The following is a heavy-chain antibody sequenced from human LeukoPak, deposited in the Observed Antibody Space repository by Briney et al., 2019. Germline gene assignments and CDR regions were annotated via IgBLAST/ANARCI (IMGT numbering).Heavy chain of an antibody. CDR1: GFTFSSYS. J-gene: IGHJ4*02. V-gene: IGHV3-48*01. CDR3: ATGIAAASFDY. D-gene: IGHD6-13*01. CDR2: ISSSSSTI. Sequence: GGSLRLSCAASGFTFSSYSMNWVRQAPGKGLEWVSYISSSSSTIYYADSVKGRFTISRDNAKNSLYLQMNSLRAEDTAVYYCATGIAAASFDYWGQGTLVTVSS.